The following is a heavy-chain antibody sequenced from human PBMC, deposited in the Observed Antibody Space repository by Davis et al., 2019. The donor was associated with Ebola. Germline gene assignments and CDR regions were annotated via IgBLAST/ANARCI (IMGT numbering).Heavy chain of an antibody. CDR3: ARTPTKGYTYGYYFDY. CDR1: GFSPSTRGMC. J-gene: IGHJ4*02. V-gene: IGHV2-70*01. CDR2: IDCDDDK. Sequence: SAPTLAKPTHTLTLTCTFSGFSPSTRGMCVSCLRLPPGKPLEWLALIDCDDDKYYSTSLKTRLTISKDTSKSQVVLTMTNMDRVDTATYYCARTPTKGYTYGYYFDYWGQGTLVTVSS. D-gene: IGHD5-18*01.